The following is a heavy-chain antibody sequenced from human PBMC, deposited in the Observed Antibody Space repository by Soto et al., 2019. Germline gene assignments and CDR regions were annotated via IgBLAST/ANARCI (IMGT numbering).Heavy chain of an antibody. D-gene: IGHD5-12*01. Sequence: QVQLQESGPGLVKPSQTLSLTCTVSGGSISSGGYYWSWIRQHPGKGLEWIGYIYYSGSTYYNPSLKSRVTISVDTSKNQFSLKLSSVTAADTAVYYCARGEVDSGYDGSTDYWGQGTLVTVSS. J-gene: IGHJ4*02. CDR3: ARGEVDSGYDGSTDY. V-gene: IGHV4-31*03. CDR2: IYYSGST. CDR1: GGSISSGGYY.